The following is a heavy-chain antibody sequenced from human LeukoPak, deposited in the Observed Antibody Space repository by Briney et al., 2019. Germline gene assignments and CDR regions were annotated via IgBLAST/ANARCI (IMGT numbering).Heavy chain of an antibody. Sequence: ASVKVSCKASGYTFTNYGISWVRQAPGQGLEWMGWISPYNGKTNYAQRLQGRVTMTTETSTNTDYMELRSLSSDDMAVYYCARAPSYDDSSNDYWGQGTLITVSS. J-gene: IGHJ4*02. D-gene: IGHD4-17*01. CDR1: GYTFTNYG. V-gene: IGHV1-18*03. CDR2: ISPYNGKT. CDR3: ARAPSYDDSSNDY.